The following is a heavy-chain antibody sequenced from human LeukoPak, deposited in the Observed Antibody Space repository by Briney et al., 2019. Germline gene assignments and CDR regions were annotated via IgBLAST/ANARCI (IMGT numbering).Heavy chain of an antibody. Sequence: GGSPRLSCAPSGFTFSRHGMHWVRQAPGKGLEWVAIISNDGSRKYYAHSVEGRFTISRDNSKNTLHLQMDSLRAEDTAVYYCARDRAWNYFDYWGQGTLVTVSS. CDR1: GFTFSRHG. CDR2: ISNDGSRK. V-gene: IGHV3-30*03. CDR3: ARDRAWNYFDY. D-gene: IGHD3-3*01. J-gene: IGHJ4*02.